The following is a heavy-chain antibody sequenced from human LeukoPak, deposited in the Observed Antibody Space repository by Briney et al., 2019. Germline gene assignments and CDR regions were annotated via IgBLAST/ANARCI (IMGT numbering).Heavy chain of an antibody. V-gene: IGHV1-2*02. J-gene: IGHJ4*02. D-gene: IGHD2-2*01. Sequence: GASVKVSCKASGYTFTGYYMHWVRQAPGQGLEWMGWINPNSGGTNYAQKFQGRVTMTRDTSISTAYMELSRLRSDDTAVYYCARDNGCSSTSCYFDYWGQGTLVTVSS. CDR1: GYTFTGYY. CDR3: ARDNGCSSTSCYFDY. CDR2: INPNSGGT.